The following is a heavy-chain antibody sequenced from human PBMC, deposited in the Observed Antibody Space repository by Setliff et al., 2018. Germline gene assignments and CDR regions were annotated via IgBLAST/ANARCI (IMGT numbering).Heavy chain of an antibody. J-gene: IGHJ4*02. V-gene: IGHV3-30*02. Sequence: QPGGSLRLSCAASGFTSGNKDIHWVRQAPGKGLEWVALIRYDGRSEYADSVKGRFSMSRDNSKNTLYLQMNSLRTEDTAVYYCATDGVQNYNLDYWGQGTLVTVSS. D-gene: IGHD1-1*01. CDR1: GFTSGNKD. CDR2: IRYDGRSE. CDR3: ATDGVQNYNLDY.